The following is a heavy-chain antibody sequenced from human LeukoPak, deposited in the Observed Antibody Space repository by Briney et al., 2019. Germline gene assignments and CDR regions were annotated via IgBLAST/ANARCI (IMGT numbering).Heavy chain of an antibody. V-gene: IGHV1-2*02. CDR2: INPNSGGT. Sequence: ASVKVSCKASGYTFTGYYMHWVRQAPGQGLEWMGWINPNSGGTNYAQKFQGRVTMTRDTSIGTAYMELSRLRSDDTAVYYCARPRYRSSWYYFDYWGQATLVTVSA. CDR3: ARPRYRSSWYYFDY. J-gene: IGHJ4*02. D-gene: IGHD6-13*01. CDR1: GYTFTGYY.